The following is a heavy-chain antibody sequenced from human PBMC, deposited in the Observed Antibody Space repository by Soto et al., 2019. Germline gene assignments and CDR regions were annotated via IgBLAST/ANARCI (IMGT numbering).Heavy chain of an antibody. CDR1: GYSFTTYG. CDR2: ISTSNGNT. Sequence: QVPLVQSRAEVKKPGASVKVSCKASGYSFTTYGVTWVRQAPGQGLEWMGWISTSNGNTNYTQKLQGRPTMTTDTSTSTAYMELRSLRYDDTAVYYCARSHAVTTRALYWGQGTLVTVSS. V-gene: IGHV1-18*01. CDR3: ARSHAVTTRALY. J-gene: IGHJ4*02. D-gene: IGHD4-17*01.